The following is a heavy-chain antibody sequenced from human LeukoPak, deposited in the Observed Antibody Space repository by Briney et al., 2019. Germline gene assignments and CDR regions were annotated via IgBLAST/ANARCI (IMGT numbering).Heavy chain of an antibody. V-gene: IGHV3-48*03. CDR3: ARDGPGNSFDY. J-gene: IGHJ4*02. Sequence: GGSLRLSCAASGFTFSSYEMNWVRQAPGKELEWVSCISTSGSSIYYADSVKGRFTISRDNARESLYLQMNSLRAEDTAVYYCARDGPGNSFDYWGQGTLVTVSS. CDR1: GFTFSSYE. D-gene: IGHD1-14*01. CDR2: ISTSGSSI.